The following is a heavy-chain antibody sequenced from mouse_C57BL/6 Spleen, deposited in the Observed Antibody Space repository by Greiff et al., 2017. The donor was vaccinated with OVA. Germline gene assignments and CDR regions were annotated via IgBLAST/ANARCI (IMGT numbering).Heavy chain of an antibody. V-gene: IGHV1-31*01. CDR1: GYSFTGYY. J-gene: IGHJ4*01. CDR2: IYPYNGVS. D-gene: IGHD2-4*01. CDR3: ASPDDYDEVYYAMDY. Sequence: EVQLQQSGPELVKPGASVKISCKASGYSFTGYYMHWVKQSHGNILDWIGYIYPYNGVSSYNQKFKGKATLTVDKSSSTAYMELRSLTSEDSAVYYCASPDDYDEVYYAMDYWGQGTSVTVSS.